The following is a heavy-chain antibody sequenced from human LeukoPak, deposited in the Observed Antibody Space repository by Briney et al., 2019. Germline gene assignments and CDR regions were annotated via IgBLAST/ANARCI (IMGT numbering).Heavy chain of an antibody. D-gene: IGHD1-1*01. CDR2: FSYSGTT. J-gene: IGHJ4*02. V-gene: IGHV4-39*07. Sequence: PSETLSLTCTASGDSVSSDSHYWAWIRQPPGKGLEWIGSFSYSGTTYLNPSLKSRITVSVDTFTDQFSLKLNSMTAADTAVYFCARGPLDKGGFDFWGQGTLVVVST. CDR3: ARGPLDKGGFDF. CDR1: GDSVSSDSHY.